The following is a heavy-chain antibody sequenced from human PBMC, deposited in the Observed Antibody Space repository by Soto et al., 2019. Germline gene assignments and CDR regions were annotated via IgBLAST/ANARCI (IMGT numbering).Heavy chain of an antibody. D-gene: IGHD3-3*01. V-gene: IGHV1-18*01. CDR2: ISAYNGNT. CDR1: GYTFTSYG. J-gene: IGHJ6*02. Sequence: ASVKVSCKASGYTFTSYGISWVRQAPGQGLEWMGWISAYNGNTNYAQKLQGRVTMTTDTSTSTAYMELRSLRSDDTAVYYCARDFWSGSGSYYYGMDVWGQGTTVTVSS. CDR3: ARDFWSGSGSYYYGMDV.